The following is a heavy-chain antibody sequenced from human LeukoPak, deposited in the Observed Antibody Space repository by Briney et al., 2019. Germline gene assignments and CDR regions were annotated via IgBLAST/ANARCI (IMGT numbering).Heavy chain of an antibody. CDR3: ASGGYYDSSGYSDY. CDR2: IIPIFGTA. Sequence: SVKVSCKASGGTFSSYAISWVRQAPGQRLEWVGGIIPIFGTANYAQKFQGRVTITADESTSTAYMELSSLRSEDTAVYYCASGGYYDSSGYSDYWGQGTLVTVSS. J-gene: IGHJ4*02. CDR1: GGTFSSYA. D-gene: IGHD3-22*01. V-gene: IGHV1-69*13.